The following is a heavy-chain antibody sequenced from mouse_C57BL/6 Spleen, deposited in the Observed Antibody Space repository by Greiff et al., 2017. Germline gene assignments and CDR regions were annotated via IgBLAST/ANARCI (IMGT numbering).Heavy chain of an antibody. CDR1: GYTFTSYW. CDR3: ARLTTVVPLVDY. V-gene: IGHV1-55*01. CDR2: IYPGSGST. J-gene: IGHJ2*01. Sequence: QVQLQQPGAELVKPGASVKMSCKASGYTFTSYWITWVKQRPGQGLEWIGDIYPGSGSTNYNEKFKSKATLTVDTSSSTAYMQLSSLTSEDSAVYYCARLTTVVPLVDYWGQGTTLTVSS. D-gene: IGHD1-1*01.